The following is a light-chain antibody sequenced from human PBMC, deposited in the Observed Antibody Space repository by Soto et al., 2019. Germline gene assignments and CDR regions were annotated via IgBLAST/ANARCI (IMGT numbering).Light chain of an antibody. CDR2: EVS. V-gene: IGLV2-14*01. CDR1: DSDVGGYHY. J-gene: IGLJ3*02. CDR3: NSYRRGDTGV. Sequence: QPVLTQPASVSGSPGQSITISCTGTDSDVGGYHYVAWYQHHPGKAPKLIIYEVSNRPSGVSNRFSGSKSGNTASLTISGLQAEDEADYYCNSYRRGDTGVFGGGTKLTVL.